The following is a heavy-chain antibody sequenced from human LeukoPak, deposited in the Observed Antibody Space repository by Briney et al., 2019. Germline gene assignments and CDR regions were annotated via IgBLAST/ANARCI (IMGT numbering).Heavy chain of an antibody. Sequence: GGSLRLSCAASGFTFSSYAMHWVRQAPGKGLEWGAVISYNGSNKYYADSMKGRFTISRDNSKNTLYLQMNSLRAEDTAVYYCARPHYGSGSYLDYFDYWGQGTLVTVSS. J-gene: IGHJ4*02. CDR1: GFTFSSYA. CDR3: ARPHYGSGSYLDYFDY. V-gene: IGHV3-30*04. D-gene: IGHD3-10*01. CDR2: ISYNGSNK.